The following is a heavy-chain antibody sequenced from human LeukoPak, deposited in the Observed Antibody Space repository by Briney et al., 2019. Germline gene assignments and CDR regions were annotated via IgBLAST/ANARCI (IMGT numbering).Heavy chain of an antibody. V-gene: IGHV3-7*01. CDR1: GFTFSSYW. CDR2: IKQDGSEK. J-gene: IGHJ3*02. CDR3: ARDLRNHDFWSGGAFDI. D-gene: IGHD3-3*01. Sequence: GGSLRLSCAASGFTFSSYWMSRVRQAPGKGLEWVANIKQDGSEKYYVDSLKGRFTISRDNAKNSLYLQMNSLSVEDTAVYYCARDLRNHDFWSGGAFDIWGQGTMVTVYS.